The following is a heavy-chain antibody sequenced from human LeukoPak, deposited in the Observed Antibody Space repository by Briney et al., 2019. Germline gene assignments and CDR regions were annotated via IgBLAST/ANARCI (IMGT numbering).Heavy chain of an antibody. V-gene: IGHV1-46*01. CDR2: ITPSGGTI. J-gene: IGHJ6*03. CDR3: ARDPGITMVRGVKDYYMDV. Sequence: ASVKVSCKASGYTFTSYDINWVRQATGQGLEWMGMITPSGGTIRYAQNFQGRITVTRDTSTSTVYMELSSLRSEDTAVYYCARDPGITMVRGVKDYYMDVWGKGTTVTVSS. D-gene: IGHD3-10*01. CDR1: GYTFTSYD.